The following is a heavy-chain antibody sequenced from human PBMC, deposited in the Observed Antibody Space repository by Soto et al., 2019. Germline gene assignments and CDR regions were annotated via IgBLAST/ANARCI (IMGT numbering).Heavy chain of an antibody. Sequence: SETLSLTCAVSGGSISSSNWWSWVRQPPGKGLEWIGYIYFSETTSYNPSLKSRVTISGDKSKNQFSLRLTSVTAADTAVYFCVRSSIEPRIFMYPFDYWGLGTLVTVSS. V-gene: IGHV4-4*02. CDR3: VRSSIEPRIFMYPFDY. CDR2: IYFSETT. D-gene: IGHD6-6*01. J-gene: IGHJ4*02. CDR1: GGSISSSNW.